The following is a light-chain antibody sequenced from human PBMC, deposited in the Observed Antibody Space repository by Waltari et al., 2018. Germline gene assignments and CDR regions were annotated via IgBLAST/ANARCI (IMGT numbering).Light chain of an antibody. CDR3: QQYDGIVVT. Sequence: EIVLTQSPGPLPLSPGDRATLSCRASQTVSTIALSWYQQKPGQAPRVLIYSTYNRATGIPDRFSGSGSGTDFTLTINRLAPEDCAMYYCQQYDGIVVTFGGGTKVEI. J-gene: IGKJ4*01. CDR1: QTVSTIA. V-gene: IGKV3-20*01. CDR2: STY.